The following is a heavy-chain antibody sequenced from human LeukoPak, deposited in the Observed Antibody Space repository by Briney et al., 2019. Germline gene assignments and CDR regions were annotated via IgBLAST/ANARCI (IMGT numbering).Heavy chain of an antibody. CDR2: ISYDGSNK. Sequence: GRSLRHSCAASGFTFSSYGMHWVRQAPGKGLEWVAVISYDGSNKYYADSVKGRFTISRDNSKNTLYLQMNSLRAEDTAVYYCAKESPTTPAYYFDYWGQGTLVTVSS. V-gene: IGHV3-30*18. D-gene: IGHD4-11*01. CDR3: AKESPTTPAYYFDY. J-gene: IGHJ4*02. CDR1: GFTFSSYG.